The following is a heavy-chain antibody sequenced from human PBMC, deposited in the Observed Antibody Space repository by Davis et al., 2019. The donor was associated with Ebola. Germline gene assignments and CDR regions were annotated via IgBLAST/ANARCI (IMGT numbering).Heavy chain of an antibody. CDR3: TRHSGPDYGESWGYYYYGMDV. V-gene: IGHV3-73*01. CDR2: IRNKANSYAT. J-gene: IGHJ6*02. D-gene: IGHD4-17*01. Sequence: PGGSLRLSCAASALTFSGSAMHWVRRASGKGPEWVGRIRNKANSYATAYAASVKGRFTISRDDSKNTAYLQMNSLKTEDTAVYYCTRHSGPDYGESWGYYYYGMDVWGQGTTVTVSS. CDR1: ALTFSGSA.